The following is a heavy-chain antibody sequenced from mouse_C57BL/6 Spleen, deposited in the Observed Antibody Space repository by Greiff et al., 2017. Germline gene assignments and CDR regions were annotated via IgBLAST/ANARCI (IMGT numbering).Heavy chain of an antibody. CDR1: GYTFTDHT. CDR2: IYPRDGST. CDR3: ARPHYVYWYFDV. V-gene: IGHV1-78*01. J-gene: IGHJ1*03. Sequence: VKVVESDAELVKPGASVKISCKVSGYTFTDHTIHWMKQRPEQGLEWIGYIYPRDGSTKYNEKFKGKATLTADKSSSTAYMQLNSLTSEDSAVYFCARPHYVYWYFDVWGTGTTVTVSS. D-gene: IGHD1-1*02.